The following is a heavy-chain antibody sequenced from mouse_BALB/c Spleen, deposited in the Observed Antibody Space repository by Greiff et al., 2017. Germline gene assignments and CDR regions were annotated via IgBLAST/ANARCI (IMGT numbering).Heavy chain of an antibody. J-gene: IGHJ4*01. CDR2: ISDGGSYT. D-gene: IGHD2-14*01. CDR3: ARARYGDYYAMDY. V-gene: IGHV5-4*02. Sequence: EVMLVESGGGLVKPGGSLKLSCAASGFTFSDYYMYWVRQTPEKRLEWVATISDGGSYTYYPDSVKGRFTISRDNAKNNLYLQMSSLKSEDTAMYYCARARYGDYYAMDYWGQGTSVTVSS. CDR1: GFTFSDYY.